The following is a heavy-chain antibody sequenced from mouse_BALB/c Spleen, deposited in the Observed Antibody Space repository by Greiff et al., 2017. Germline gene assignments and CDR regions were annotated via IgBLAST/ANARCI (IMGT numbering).Heavy chain of an antibody. V-gene: IGHV1-80*01. J-gene: IGHJ4*01. CDR3: ARWLDY. CDR2: IYPGDGDT. CDR1: GYAFSSYW. Sequence: VKLMESGAELVRPGSSVKISCKASGYAFSSYWMNWVKQRPGQGLEWIGQIYPGDGDTNYNGKFKGKATLTADKSSSTAYMQLSSLTSEDSAVYFCARWLDYWGQGTSVTVSS.